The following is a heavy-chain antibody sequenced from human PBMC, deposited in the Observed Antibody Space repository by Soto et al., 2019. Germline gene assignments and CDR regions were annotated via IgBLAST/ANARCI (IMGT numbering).Heavy chain of an antibody. V-gene: IGHV1-2*04. CDR2: INPNSGGT. Sequence: GASVKVSSKASGYTFTGYHMHWVRKVPGQGREWMGWINPNSGGTNYAQKFQGWVTMTRDTSISTAYMELSRLRSDDTAVYYCARGGGPAVPAAGPWNAFDIWGQGTMVTVSS. D-gene: IGHD2-2*01. CDR3: ARGGGPAVPAAGPWNAFDI. CDR1: GYTFTGYH. J-gene: IGHJ3*02.